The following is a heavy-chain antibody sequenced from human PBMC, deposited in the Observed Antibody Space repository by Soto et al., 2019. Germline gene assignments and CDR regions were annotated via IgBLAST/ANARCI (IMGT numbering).Heavy chain of an antibody. D-gene: IGHD4-17*01. Sequence: QLQLQESGSGLVKPSQTLSLTCAVSGGSISGGGYSCNGFGQPPGKGLGWIGYIYHSGSPYYNPSLKSRVTISVDRSKNQFSLKLSSVTAADTAVYYCARGVTTVTTFDYWGQGTLVTVSS. CDR1: GGSISGGGYS. CDR3: ARGVTTVTTFDY. J-gene: IGHJ4*02. V-gene: IGHV4-30-2*01. CDR2: IYHSGSP.